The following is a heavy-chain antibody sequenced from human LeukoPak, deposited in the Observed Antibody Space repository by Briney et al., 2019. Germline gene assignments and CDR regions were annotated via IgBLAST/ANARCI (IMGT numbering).Heavy chain of an antibody. CDR2: IDPSDSYT. D-gene: IGHD2-21*02. V-gene: IGHV5-10-1*01. CDR1: GYSFPSYW. CDR3: ARVLLLGAFDI. J-gene: IGHJ3*02. Sequence: GESLKISCKGPGYSFPSYWISWVRQMPGKGPGWMGRIDPSDSYTNYSPSFQGHVTISADKSISTAYLQWSSLKASDTAMYYCARVLLLGAFDIWGQGTMVTVSS.